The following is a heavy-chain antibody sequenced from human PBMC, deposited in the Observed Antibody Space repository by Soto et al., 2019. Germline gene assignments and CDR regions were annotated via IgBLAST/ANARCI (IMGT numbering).Heavy chain of an antibody. CDR2: INRDGSKK. J-gene: IGHJ3*01. Sequence: EVQLEESGGDLVQPGGSLRLSCAASGFTLSAYWMTWVRQAPGKGLEWVANINRDGSKKTYLDSVRGRFTISRDNVGNSLYLQMDSLRAADAALYYCARDVSPGSSSLYLDAFDFWGQGTMVTVSS. V-gene: IGHV3-7*05. CDR3: ARDVSPGSSSLYLDAFDF. D-gene: IGHD6-13*01. CDR1: GFTLSAYW.